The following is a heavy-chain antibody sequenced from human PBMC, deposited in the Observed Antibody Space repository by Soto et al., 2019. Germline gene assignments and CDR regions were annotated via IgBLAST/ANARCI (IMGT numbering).Heavy chain of an antibody. J-gene: IGHJ4*02. Sequence: LGGSLRLSCAASGFTFSSYSMNWVRQAPGKGLEWVSSISSSSSYIYYADSVKGRFTISRDNAKNSLYLQMNSLRAEDTAVYYCARGKLAAPTHFDYWGQGTLVTVSS. CDR2: ISSSSSYI. CDR3: ARGKLAAPTHFDY. D-gene: IGHD2-15*01. CDR1: GFTFSSYS. V-gene: IGHV3-21*01.